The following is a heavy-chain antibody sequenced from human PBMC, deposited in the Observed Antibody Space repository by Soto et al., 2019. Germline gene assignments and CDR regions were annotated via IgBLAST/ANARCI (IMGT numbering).Heavy chain of an antibody. V-gene: IGHV3-23*01. CDR3: AKDLREPGIAARELARDAFDI. J-gene: IGHJ3*02. CDR2: ISGSGGIT. D-gene: IGHD6-6*01. Sequence: GSLRLSCAASGFTFISYSMSWGPQSPGKGLEWCSAISGSGGITYYADSVKARFTISRDNSKNTLYLQMNSLRAEDMAVYYCAKDLREPGIAARELARDAFDIWGQGTMVTVSS. CDR1: GFTFISYS.